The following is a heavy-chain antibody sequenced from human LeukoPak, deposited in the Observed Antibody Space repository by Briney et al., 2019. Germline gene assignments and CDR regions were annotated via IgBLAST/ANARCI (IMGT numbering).Heavy chain of an antibody. Sequence: GGSLRLSCAASGFTFSSYWMSWVRQAPGKGLEWVANIKQDGSEKYYVDSVKGRFTISRDNAKDSLYLQMNSLRAEDTAVYYCARFGGGIVVVPAAMVNFDYWGQGTLVTVPS. V-gene: IGHV3-7*01. CDR1: GFTFSSYW. CDR3: ARFGGGIVVVPAAMVNFDY. D-gene: IGHD2-2*01. J-gene: IGHJ4*02. CDR2: IKQDGSEK.